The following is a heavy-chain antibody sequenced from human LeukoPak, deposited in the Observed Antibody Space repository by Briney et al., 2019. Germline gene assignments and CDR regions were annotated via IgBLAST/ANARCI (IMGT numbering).Heavy chain of an antibody. Sequence: GGSLRLSCAASGFTFSNYWVHWVRQAPGKGLVWVSHINNDGSGTSYADSVKGRFTISRDNAKNTLYLQMNSLRAEDTAIYYCARGPSHSSSWYGLDDWGQGALVTVSS. J-gene: IGHJ4*02. CDR1: GFTFSNYW. CDR3: ARGPSHSSSWYGLDD. D-gene: IGHD6-13*01. V-gene: IGHV3-74*01. CDR2: INNDGSGT.